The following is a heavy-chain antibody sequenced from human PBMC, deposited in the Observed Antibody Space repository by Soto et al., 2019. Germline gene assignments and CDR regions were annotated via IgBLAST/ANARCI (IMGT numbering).Heavy chain of an antibody. CDR3: ARWCSFSGYDMNWFDP. CDR2: IYYSGST. CDR1: GGSISSSSYY. D-gene: IGHD5-12*01. Sequence: PSATPSLTCTVSGGSISSSSYYWGWIRQPPGKGLEWIGSIYYSGSTYYNPSLKSRVTISVDTSKNQFSLKLSSVTAADTAVYYCARWCSFSGYDMNWFDPWGQGTLVTVSS. J-gene: IGHJ5*02. V-gene: IGHV4-39*01.